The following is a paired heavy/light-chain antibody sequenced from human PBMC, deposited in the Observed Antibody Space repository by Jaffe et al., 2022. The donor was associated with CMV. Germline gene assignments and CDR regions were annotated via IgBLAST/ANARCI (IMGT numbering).Light chain of an antibody. CDR2: LAS. Sequence: DIVMTQSPLSLAVTPGEPASISCRASQSLLHSSGKNYLEWYVQKPGQSPHLLIYLASYRASGVPDRISGSGSGTDFTLKISRVEAEDVGIYYCMQGLQTSFTFGPGTKVDIK. V-gene: IGKV2-28*01. CDR1: QSLLHSSGKNY. J-gene: IGKJ3*01. CDR3: MQGLQTSFT.
Heavy chain of an antibody. CDR3: ARHTRDAVVTGSAVVHYNYFMGV. CDR1: GDYLSAYS. V-gene: IGHV4-59*08. CDR2: IDHRGST. Sequence: QVQLQESGPGLVKPSETLSLTCTVSGDYLSAYSWSWIRQFPGKGLEWIGNIDHRGSTNYNPSLKSRVSLSIDMPKNQFSLRLHSVTAADTAIYYCARHTRDAVVTGSAVVHYNYFMGVWGRGTTVTVSS. D-gene: IGHD2-21*02. J-gene: IGHJ6*03.